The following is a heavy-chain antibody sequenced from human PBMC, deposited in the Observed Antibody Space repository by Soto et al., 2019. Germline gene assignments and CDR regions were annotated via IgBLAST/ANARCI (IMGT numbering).Heavy chain of an antibody. J-gene: IGHJ4*02. V-gene: IGHV4-59*01. D-gene: IGHD3-10*01. CDR3: ARIWFGELEYYFDY. CDR2: IYYSGST. Sequence: SSETLSLTCTVSGVSISSYYWSWIRQPPGKGLEWIGYIYYSGSTNYNPSLKSRVTISVDTSKNQFSLKLSSVTAADTAVYYCARIWFGELEYYFDYWGQGTLVTVSS. CDR1: GVSISSYY.